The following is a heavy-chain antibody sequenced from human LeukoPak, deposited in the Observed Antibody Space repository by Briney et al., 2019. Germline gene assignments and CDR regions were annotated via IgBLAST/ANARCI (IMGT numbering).Heavy chain of an antibody. CDR2: INHSGST. CDR1: GGTFSGYY. CDR3: ATRILASAGTNWFDP. Sequence: SETLSLTCAVYGGTFSGYYWSWIRQPPGKGLEWIGEINHSGSTNYNPSLKSRVTISVDTSKNQFSLKLSSVTAADTAVYYCATRILASAGTNWFDPWGQGTLVTVSS. V-gene: IGHV4-34*08. J-gene: IGHJ5*02. D-gene: IGHD2-15*01.